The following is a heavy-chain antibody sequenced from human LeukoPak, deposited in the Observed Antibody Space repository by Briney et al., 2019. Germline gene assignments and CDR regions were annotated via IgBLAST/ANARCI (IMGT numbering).Heavy chain of an antibody. CDR2: IYYSGST. Sequence: SETLSLTCTVSGGSISSYYWSWIRQPPGKGLEWIGYIYYSGSTNYNPSLKSRVTISVDTSKNQFSLKLSSVTAADTAVYYCARTPYDYVWGSYRHWYFDLWGRGTLVTVS. CDR1: GGSISSYY. J-gene: IGHJ2*01. CDR3: ARTPYDYVWGSYRHWYFDL. D-gene: IGHD3-16*02. V-gene: IGHV4-59*08.